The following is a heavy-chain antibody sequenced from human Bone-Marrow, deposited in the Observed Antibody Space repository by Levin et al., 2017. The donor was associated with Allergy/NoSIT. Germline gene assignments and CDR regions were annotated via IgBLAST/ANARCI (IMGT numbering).Heavy chain of an antibody. CDR3: ARAKDSGSYYVSTSYFDL. V-gene: IGHV3-13*01. J-gene: IGHJ2*01. CDR2: IGTAGDT. D-gene: IGHD1-26*01. Sequence: PGGSLRLSCAASGFTFSSYDMHWVRQATGKGLEWVSAIGTAGDTYYPGSVKGRFTISRENAKNSLYLQMNSLRAGDTAVYYCARAKDSGSYYVSTSYFDLWGRGTLVTVSS. CDR1: GFTFSSYD.